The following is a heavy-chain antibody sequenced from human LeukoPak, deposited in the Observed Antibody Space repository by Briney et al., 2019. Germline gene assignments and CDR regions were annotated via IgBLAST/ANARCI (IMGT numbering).Heavy chain of an antibody. Sequence: PGGSLRLSCAASGFTFSSYAMHWVRQAPGKGLEWVAVISYDGSNKYYADSVKGRFTISRDNSKNTLYLQMYSLRAEDTAVYYCAREYRQLWQSYYYGMDVWGQGTTVTVSS. J-gene: IGHJ6*02. D-gene: IGHD5-18*01. V-gene: IGHV3-30-3*01. CDR1: GFTFSSYA. CDR3: AREYRQLWQSYYYGMDV. CDR2: ISYDGSNK.